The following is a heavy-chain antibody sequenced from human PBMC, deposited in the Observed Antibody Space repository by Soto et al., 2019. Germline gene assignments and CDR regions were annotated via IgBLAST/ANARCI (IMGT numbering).Heavy chain of an antibody. CDR2: IIPIFGTA. J-gene: IGHJ4*02. CDR3: STGVTGPNY. D-gene: IGHD5-18*01. Sequence: QVQLVQSGAEVKKPGSSVKVSCKASGGTFSSYAISWVRQAPGQGLEWMGGIIPIFGTANYAQKFQGRVTSIADETTSTGYMEMSSLGSENKADYYYSTGVTGPNYWAKGTLLTVST. V-gene: IGHV1-69*01. CDR1: GGTFSSYA.